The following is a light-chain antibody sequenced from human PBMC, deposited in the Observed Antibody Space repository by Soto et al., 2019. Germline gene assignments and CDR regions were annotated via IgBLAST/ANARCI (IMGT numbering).Light chain of an antibody. CDR3: QQLRMYPST. Sequence: IQLTQSPSSLSASVGDRVTITCRASQDIAIYLAWYQQKPGEAPKLLIYAASTLYGGVPSRFSDSGSGTDFALTITSLQAEDFATYYCQQLRMYPSTFGGGTKAETK. J-gene: IGKJ4*01. CDR2: AAS. CDR1: QDIAIY. V-gene: IGKV1-9*01.